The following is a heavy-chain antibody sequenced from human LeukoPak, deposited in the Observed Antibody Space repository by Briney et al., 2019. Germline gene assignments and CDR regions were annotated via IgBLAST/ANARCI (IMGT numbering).Heavy chain of an antibody. CDR3: GRERAGSGLVDC. CDR1: GFAFSDYA. Sequence: GGSLRLSCEASGFAFSDYAMHWVRQAPGKGLEWMAVILYDGSGITYADSVKGRFTISRDNSKNTLYLQMDSLSVEDTAVYYCGRERAGSGLVDCWGQETLVTVSS. CDR2: ILYDGSGI. D-gene: IGHD6-19*01. V-gene: IGHV3-30-3*01. J-gene: IGHJ4*02.